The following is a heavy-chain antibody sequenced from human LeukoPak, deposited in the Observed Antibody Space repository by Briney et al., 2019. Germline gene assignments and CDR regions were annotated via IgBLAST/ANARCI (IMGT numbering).Heavy chain of an antibody. V-gene: IGHV4-31*03. J-gene: IGHJ6*02. Sequence: PSQTLSLTCSVSGVSISTGGYYWSWIRQHPGKGLEWIGYIFYSGITYYNPSLKSRVSISVDTSANQFSLKLKSVTAADTAVYYCARDRKGDFSVFGVTQYYYYGMDVWGHGTTVTDSS. CDR1: GVSISTGGYY. CDR3: ARDRKGDFSVFGVTQYYYYGMDV. CDR2: IFYSGIT. D-gene: IGHD3-3*01.